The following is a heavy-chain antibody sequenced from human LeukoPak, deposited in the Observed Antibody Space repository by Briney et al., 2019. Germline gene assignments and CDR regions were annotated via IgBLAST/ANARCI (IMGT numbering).Heavy chain of an antibody. D-gene: IGHD6-25*01. V-gene: IGHV4-30-2*01. CDR1: GGSISSSGYY. CDR3: ARGRGAAYYYYMDV. CDR2: IYHSGST. Sequence: SETLSLTCTVSGGSISSSGYYWSWIRQPPGKGLEWIGYIYHSGSTYYNPSLKSRVTISVDRSKNQFSLKLSSVTAADTAVYYCARGRGAAYYYYMDVWGKGTTVTVSS. J-gene: IGHJ6*03.